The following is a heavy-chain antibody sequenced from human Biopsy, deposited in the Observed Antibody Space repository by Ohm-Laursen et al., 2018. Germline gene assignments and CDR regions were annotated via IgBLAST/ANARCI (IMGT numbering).Heavy chain of an antibody. V-gene: IGHV4-61*03. D-gene: IGHD3-22*01. CDR2: VYYTGST. Sequence: SETLSLTCTVSGASVNTFDFYWAWIRQPPGKGLQWIGYVYYTGSTDYNPSLQSRVTISVDTSKNHFSLRLRSVTPADTAIYYCARDRGYYSDRTVPGYFDLWGRGTLVTVSS. CDR3: ARDRGYYSDRTVPGYFDL. J-gene: IGHJ2*01. CDR1: GASVNTFDFY.